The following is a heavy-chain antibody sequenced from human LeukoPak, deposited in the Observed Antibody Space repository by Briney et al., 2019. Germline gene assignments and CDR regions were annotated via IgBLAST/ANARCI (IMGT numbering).Heavy chain of an antibody. CDR2: ISYDGSNK. V-gene: IGHV3-30*04. Sequence: PGGSLLLSCAAYGFTFSSNAMHWVRHAPGQWLEWVAVISYDGSNKYYADSVKGRFTISRDNSKNTLYLQMNSLRAEDTAVYYCARDQVGATSYWGQGTLVTVSS. CDR1: GFTFSSNA. J-gene: IGHJ4*02. D-gene: IGHD1-26*01. CDR3: ARDQVGATSY.